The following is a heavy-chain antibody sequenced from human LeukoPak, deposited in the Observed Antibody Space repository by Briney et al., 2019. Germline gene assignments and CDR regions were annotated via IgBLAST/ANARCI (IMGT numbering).Heavy chain of an antibody. Sequence: SETLSLTCAVSGGSISTSDYYWGWIRQPPGKGLEWIGSIYYSGSTYYNPFLKSRLTISGGTSKNQFSLKLSSVTTADTAVYYCARHASGWYTDWGQGTLVTVSS. V-gene: IGHV4-39*01. D-gene: IGHD6-19*01. J-gene: IGHJ4*02. CDR2: IYYSGST. CDR1: GGSISTSDYY. CDR3: ARHASGWYTD.